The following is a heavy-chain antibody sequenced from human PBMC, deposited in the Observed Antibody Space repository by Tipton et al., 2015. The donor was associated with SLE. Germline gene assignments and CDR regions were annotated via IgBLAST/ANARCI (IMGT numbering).Heavy chain of an antibody. CDR2: IWYDGSNK. CDR3: ARGALDV. J-gene: IGHJ6*02. Sequence: SLRLSCAASGFTFSTYGMHWVRQAPGKGLEWVALIWYDGSNKYYADSVKGRFTISRDNAKNSLYLQMNSLRAEDTAVYYCARGALDVWGQGTTVTVSS. D-gene: IGHD3-16*01. V-gene: IGHV3-33*08. CDR1: GFTFSTYG.